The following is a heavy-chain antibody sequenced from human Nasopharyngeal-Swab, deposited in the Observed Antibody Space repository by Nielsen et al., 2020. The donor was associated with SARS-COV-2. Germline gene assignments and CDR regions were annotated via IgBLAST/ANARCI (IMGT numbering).Heavy chain of an antibody. D-gene: IGHD2-2*01. CDR1: GGSISSCGYY. V-gene: IGHV4-31*03. CDR2: IYYSGST. J-gene: IGHJ6*02. CDR3: AREVVPAAIPYYYYGMDV. Sequence: SETLSLTCTVSGGSISSCGYYWSWIRPHPGKGLEWIGYIYYSGSTYYNPSLKSRVTISVDTSKNQFSLKLSSVTAADTAVYYCAREVVPAAIPYYYYGMDVWGQGTTVTVSS.